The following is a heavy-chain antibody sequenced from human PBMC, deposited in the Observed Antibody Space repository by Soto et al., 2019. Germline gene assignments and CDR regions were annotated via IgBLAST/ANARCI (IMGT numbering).Heavy chain of an antibody. J-gene: IGHJ6*02. Sequence: ASVKVSCKASGYAFSAYAIHWVRQAPGQSLEWMGRINPDNGDTKSSQKFQGRVTITRDTSASTVHMELNSLKSEDMAVYYCARRLKGDFSNGLEVWGQGTTVTVYS. CDR2: INPDNGDT. D-gene: IGHD3-16*01. V-gene: IGHV1-3*01. CDR3: ARRLKGDFSNGLEV. CDR1: GYAFSAYA.